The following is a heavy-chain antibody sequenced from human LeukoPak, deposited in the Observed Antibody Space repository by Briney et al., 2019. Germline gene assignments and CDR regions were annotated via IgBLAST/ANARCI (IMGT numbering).Heavy chain of an antibody. D-gene: IGHD6-13*01. CDR2: IYTSGST. CDR1: GGSISSGSHY. Sequence: SQTLSLTCTVSGGSISSGSHYWSWIRQPAGKGLEWIGRIYTSGSTKYNPSLKSRVTISVDTSKNQFSLKLSFVTAADTAVYYCAREPGGSSHTPFYYYYYYMDVWGKGTTVTVSS. CDR3: AREPGGSSHTPFYYYYYYMDV. J-gene: IGHJ6*03. V-gene: IGHV4-61*02.